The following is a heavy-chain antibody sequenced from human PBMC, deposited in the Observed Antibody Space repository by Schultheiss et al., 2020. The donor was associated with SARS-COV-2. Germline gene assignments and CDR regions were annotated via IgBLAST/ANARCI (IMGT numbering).Heavy chain of an antibody. CDR1: GFTVSSNY. D-gene: IGHD1-26*01. CDR3: ARDQGRSGSYYYYYGMDV. J-gene: IGHJ6*02. Sequence: GGSLRLSCAASGFTVSSNYMSWVRQAPGKGLEWVSRIDSDGSSATYADSVRGRFTISRDNARNTVFLQMNSLRAEDTAVYYCARDQGRSGSYYYYYGMDVWGQGTTVTVSS. V-gene: IGHV3-74*01. CDR2: IDSDGSSA.